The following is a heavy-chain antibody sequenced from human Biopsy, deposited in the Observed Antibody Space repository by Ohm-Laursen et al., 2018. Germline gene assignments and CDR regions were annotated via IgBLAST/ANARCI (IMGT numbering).Heavy chain of an antibody. CDR1: GFTFSGYG. D-gene: IGHD3-10*01. J-gene: IGHJ6*03. Sequence: SLRLSCAASGFTFSGYGMHWVRQAPGKGLEWVAVIWYDGTDKFYADSVKGRFTISRDNSKNTLYLHMNSLRAADTAVYYFARDRYYGSENYFSHYNMDVWGQGTTVTVSS. CDR3: ARDRYYGSENYFSHYNMDV. V-gene: IGHV3-33*01. CDR2: IWYDGTDK.